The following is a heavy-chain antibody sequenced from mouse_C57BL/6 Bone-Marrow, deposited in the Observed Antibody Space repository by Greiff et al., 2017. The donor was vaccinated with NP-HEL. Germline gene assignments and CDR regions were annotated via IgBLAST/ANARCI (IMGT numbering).Heavy chain of an antibody. V-gene: IGHV1-15*01. D-gene: IGHD2-1*01. CDR3: TREGNYKD. CDR2: IDPETGGT. Sequence: VQLQQSGAELVRPGASVTLSCKASGYIFTDYEMHWVKQTPVHGLEWIGAIDPETGGTAYNQKFKGKAILTADKSSSTAYMELRSLTSEDSAVYYCTREGNYKDWGQGTLVTVSA. J-gene: IGHJ3*01. CDR1: GYIFTDYE.